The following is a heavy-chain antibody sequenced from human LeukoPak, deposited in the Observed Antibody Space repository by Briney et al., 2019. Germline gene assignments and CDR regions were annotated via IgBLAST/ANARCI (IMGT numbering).Heavy chain of an antibody. CDR1: GYTLTELS. CDR2: ISAYNGNT. V-gene: IGHV1-18*01. J-gene: IGHJ5*02. Sequence: GASVTVSCKVSGYTLTELSMHWVRQAPGQGLEWMGWISAYNGNTNYAQKLQGRVTMTTDTSTSTAYMELRSLRSDDTAVYYCARTRRYSSGWWEYNWFDPWGQGTLVTVSS. CDR3: ARTRRYSSGWWEYNWFDP. D-gene: IGHD6-19*01.